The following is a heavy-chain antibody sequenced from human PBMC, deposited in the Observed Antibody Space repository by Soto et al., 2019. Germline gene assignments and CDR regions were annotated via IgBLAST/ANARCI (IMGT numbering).Heavy chain of an antibody. D-gene: IGHD3-22*01. J-gene: IGHJ4*02. CDR1: GYTFTSYG. V-gene: IGHV1-18*01. Sequence: ASVKVSCKASGYTFTSYGISWVRQAPGQGLEWMGWISGYSGNTVYTQRFKGRLTMATDTSTGTAYMELRSLRSDDTAVYYCARDFYESSGYCDYWGQGTLVTVSS. CDR3: ARDFYESSGYCDY. CDR2: ISGYSGNT.